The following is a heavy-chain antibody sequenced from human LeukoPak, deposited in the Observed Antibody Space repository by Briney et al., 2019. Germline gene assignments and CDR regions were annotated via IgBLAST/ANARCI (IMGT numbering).Heavy chain of an antibody. Sequence: ASVKVSCKASGYTFTGYYMHWVRQAPGQGLEWMGWINPNSGGTNYAQKFQGRVTMTRDTSISTAYMELSRLRSDDTAVYYCARGYYYDSSGYCYGMDVWGQGTTVTVSS. V-gene: IGHV1-2*02. J-gene: IGHJ6*02. CDR1: GYTFTGYY. CDR2: INPNSGGT. D-gene: IGHD3-22*01. CDR3: ARGYYYDSSGYCYGMDV.